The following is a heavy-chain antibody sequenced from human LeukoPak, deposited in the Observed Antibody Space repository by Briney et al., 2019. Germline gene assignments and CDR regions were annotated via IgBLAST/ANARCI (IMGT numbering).Heavy chain of an antibody. V-gene: IGHV1-46*01. J-gene: IGHJ6*02. CDR3: AREDVVLVDAVRYYYYGMDV. CDR2: INPSGGST. D-gene: IGHD2-8*01. Sequence: ASVTVSCKASGYTFTMDYIHCVRQAPGQGLEWMGIINPSGGSTSYVQKFQDRVTMTRDTSTRTVYMELSSLKSEDTAVYYCAREDVVLVDAVRYYYYGMDVWGQGTTVTVSS. CDR1: GYTFTMDY.